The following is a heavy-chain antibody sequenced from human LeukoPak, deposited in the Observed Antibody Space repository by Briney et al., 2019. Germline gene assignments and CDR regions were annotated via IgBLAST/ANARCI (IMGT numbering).Heavy chain of an antibody. CDR3: ATMGSRGY. CDR1: GITLSNYG. CDR2: ISWNSGSI. Sequence: GGSLRLSCAVSGITLSNYGMSWVRQAPGKGLEWVSGISWNSGSIGYADSVKGRFTISRDNAKNSLYLQMNSLRAEDTALYYCATMGSRGYWGQGTLVTVSS. D-gene: IGHD1-26*01. V-gene: IGHV3-9*01. J-gene: IGHJ4*02.